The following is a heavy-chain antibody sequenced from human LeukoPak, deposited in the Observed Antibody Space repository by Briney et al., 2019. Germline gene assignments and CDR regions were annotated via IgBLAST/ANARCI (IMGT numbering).Heavy chain of an antibody. V-gene: IGHV3-23*01. CDR1: GFTFSSYA. D-gene: IGHD2-15*01. CDR2: ISGTGNRT. Sequence: PGGSLRLSCAASGFTFSSYAMGRVRQAPGKGLEWVSAISGTGNRTYYADSVKGRFTISRDNSKNTLYLQMNSLRAEDTAVYYCAKWGCSGGSCYPFDYWGQGTLVTVSS. J-gene: IGHJ4*02. CDR3: AKWGCSGGSCYPFDY.